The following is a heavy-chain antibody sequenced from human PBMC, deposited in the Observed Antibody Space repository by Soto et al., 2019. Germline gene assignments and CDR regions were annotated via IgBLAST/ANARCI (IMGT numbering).Heavy chain of an antibody. Sequence: QVQLVQSGAEVKKPGASVKVSCKASGYTFTTYGISWVRQAPGQGLEWVGGISAYSGNTKYAQKLQGRVTVTTDTSTTTASMEVSSLRSDDPALYYCARGSYGDYWGQGTLVTTSS. V-gene: IGHV1-18*01. CDR1: GYTFTTYG. J-gene: IGHJ4*02. CDR3: ARGSYGDY. D-gene: IGHD1-26*01. CDR2: ISAYSGNT.